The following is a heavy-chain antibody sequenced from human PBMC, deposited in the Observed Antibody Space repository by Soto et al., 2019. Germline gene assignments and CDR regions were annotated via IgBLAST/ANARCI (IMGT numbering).Heavy chain of an antibody. V-gene: IGHV4-34*01. J-gene: IGHJ5*02. CDR1: GGSFSGYY. D-gene: IGHD3-10*01. CDR3: ARWAYYGSGSYRPNWFDP. CDR2: INHSGST. Sequence: SETLSLTCAVYGGSFSGYYWSWIRQPPGKGLERIGEINHSGSTNYNPSLKSRVTISVDTSKNQFSLKLSSVTAADTAVYYCARWAYYGSGSYRPNWFDPWGQGTLVTVSS.